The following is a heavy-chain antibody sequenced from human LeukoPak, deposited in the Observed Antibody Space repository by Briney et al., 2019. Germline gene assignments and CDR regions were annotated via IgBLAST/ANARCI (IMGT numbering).Heavy chain of an antibody. J-gene: IGHJ1*01. CDR1: GYTFTSYA. CDR2: ISLYNAKT. D-gene: IGHD6-19*01. CDR3: ARLGVAGDPSSAEYLQH. Sequence: GASVKVSCKASGYTFTSYAISWVRQAPGQGLDWMGSISLYNAKTNYAQKLQGRVTMTTDTSTSTAYMELMSLRSDDTAVYYCARLGVAGDPSSAEYLQHWGQGTLVTVSS. V-gene: IGHV1-18*01.